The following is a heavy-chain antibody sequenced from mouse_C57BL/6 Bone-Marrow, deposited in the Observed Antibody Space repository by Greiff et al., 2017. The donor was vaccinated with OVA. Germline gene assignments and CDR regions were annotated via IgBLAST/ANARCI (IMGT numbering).Heavy chain of an antibody. CDR1: GYTFTSYG. V-gene: IGHV1-81*01. D-gene: IGHD2-4*01. CDR2: IYPRSGNT. CDR3: ARWGDYPFAY. J-gene: IGHJ3*01. Sequence: VQLQQSGAELVRPGASVKLSCKASGYTFTSYGISWVKQRPGQGLEWIGEIYPRSGNTYYNEKFKGKATLTADKSSSTAYMELRSLTSEDSAVYFCARWGDYPFAYWGQGTLVTVSA.